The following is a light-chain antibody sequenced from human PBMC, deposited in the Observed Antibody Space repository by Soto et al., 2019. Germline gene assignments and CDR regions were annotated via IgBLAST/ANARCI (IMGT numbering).Light chain of an antibody. CDR1: QGISSY. V-gene: IGKV1-9*01. CDR2: AAT. CDR3: QQGDSFPFT. J-gene: IGKJ4*01. Sequence: LSQSPSFLSASVGDRVTITCRASQGISSYLAWYQQKPGKAPKLLISAATNLQGGVPRRFSGSGSGTDFTLIISSLQPEDVATYFCQQGDSFPFTFGGGTKVDIK.